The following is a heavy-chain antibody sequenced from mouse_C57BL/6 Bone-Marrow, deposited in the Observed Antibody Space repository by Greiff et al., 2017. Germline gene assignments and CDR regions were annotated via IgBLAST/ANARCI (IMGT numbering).Heavy chain of an antibody. Sequence: QVQLQQPGAELVKPGASVKLSCKASGYTFTSYWMHWVKQRPGQGLEWIGMIHPNSGSTNYNEKFKSKVTLTVDKSSSTAYMQLSSLTSEDSAVYYCARRDGNCYAMDYWGQGTSVTVSS. V-gene: IGHV1-64*01. CDR1: GYTFTSYW. CDR2: IHPNSGST. D-gene: IGHD2-1*01. J-gene: IGHJ4*01. CDR3: ARRDGNCYAMDY.